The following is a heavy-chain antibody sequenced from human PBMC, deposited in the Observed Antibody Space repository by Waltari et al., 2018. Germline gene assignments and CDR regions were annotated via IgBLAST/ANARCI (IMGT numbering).Heavy chain of an antibody. Sequence: QVQLVQSGAEVKKPGSSVKVSCKASGGTFSTHTINWVRQAPGQGLEWMGRIIPILGTVNYAQKFHDRVTVTADKSTNTAYMELISLRSEDTAVYYCARDPMTTGSHAHWGQGTQVTVSS. CDR3: ARDPMTTGSHAH. J-gene: IGHJ4*02. CDR1: GGTFSTHT. D-gene: IGHD4-17*01. CDR2: IIPILGTV. V-gene: IGHV1-69*08.